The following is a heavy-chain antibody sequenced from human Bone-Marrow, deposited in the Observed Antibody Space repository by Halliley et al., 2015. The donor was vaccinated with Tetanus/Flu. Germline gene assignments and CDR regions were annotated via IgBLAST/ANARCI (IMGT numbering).Heavy chain of an antibody. CDR3: AKIGGGAGGGAWYFDL. J-gene: IGHJ2*01. D-gene: IGHD3-10*01. V-gene: IGHV3-53*01. CDR2: IYSGGSP. Sequence: VSVIYSGGSPYFAGSVQGRFTISRDNSKNTLFLQMKSLRAEGAAVYYCAKIGGGAGGGAWYFDLWGRGTLVTVSS.